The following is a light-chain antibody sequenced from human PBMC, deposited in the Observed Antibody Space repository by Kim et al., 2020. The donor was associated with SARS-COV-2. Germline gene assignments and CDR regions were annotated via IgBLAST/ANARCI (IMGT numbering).Light chain of an antibody. V-gene: IGLV2-18*02. Sequence: SVTISFTGTSGAVGSYNRVSWYQQPPGTAPKLMIYEVSNRPSGVPDRFSGSKSDNTASLTISGLQAEDEADYYCSSYTSSSTLHVVFGGGTQLTVL. J-gene: IGLJ2*01. CDR2: EVS. CDR1: SGAVGSYNR. CDR3: SSYTSSSTLHVV.